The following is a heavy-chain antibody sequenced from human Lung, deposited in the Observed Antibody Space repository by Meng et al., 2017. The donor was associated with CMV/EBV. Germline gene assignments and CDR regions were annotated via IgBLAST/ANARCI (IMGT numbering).Heavy chain of an antibody. Sequence: GGSXRLXCAASGFTFDDYGMSWVRQAPGKGLEWVSGINWNGGSTGYADSVKGRFTISRDNAKNSLYLQMNSLRAEDTALYYCARGGYSSGWYGNYFDYWGRGXLVTFSS. J-gene: IGHJ4*02. CDR1: GFTFDDYG. V-gene: IGHV3-20*04. D-gene: IGHD6-19*01. CDR2: INWNGGST. CDR3: ARGGYSSGWYGNYFDY.